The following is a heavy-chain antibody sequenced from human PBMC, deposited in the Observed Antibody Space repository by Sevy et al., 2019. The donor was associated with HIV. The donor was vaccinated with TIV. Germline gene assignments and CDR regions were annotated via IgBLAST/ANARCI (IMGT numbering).Heavy chain of an antibody. CDR2: INQDGSEE. CDR3: ARTGSYADTYYYYYAMDV. J-gene: IGHJ6*02. V-gene: IGHV3-7*01. Sequence: GGSLRLSCAASGFTFSSYSMKWVRQAPGKGLEWVANINQDGSEENYVDSVKGRFTIFRDNAKNSLFLQMNSLRAEDTAVYYCARTGSYADTYYYYYAMDVWGPGTTVTVSS. D-gene: IGHD3-16*01. CDR1: GFTFSSYS.